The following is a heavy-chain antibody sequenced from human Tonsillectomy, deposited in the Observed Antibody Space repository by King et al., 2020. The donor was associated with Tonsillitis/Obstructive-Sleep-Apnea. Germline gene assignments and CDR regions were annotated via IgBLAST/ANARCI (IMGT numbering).Heavy chain of an antibody. CDR3: ARHHQRFLEGMDV. CDR2: IYYSGST. J-gene: IGHJ6*02. Sequence: QLQESGPGLVKPSETLSLTCTVSGGSISSSSYYWGWIRQPPGKGLEWIGSIYYSGSTYYNPSLKSRVTISVDTSKNQFSLKLSSVTAADTAVYYCARHHQRFLEGMDVWGQGTTVTVSS. V-gene: IGHV4-39*01. D-gene: IGHD3-3*01. CDR1: GGSISSSSYY.